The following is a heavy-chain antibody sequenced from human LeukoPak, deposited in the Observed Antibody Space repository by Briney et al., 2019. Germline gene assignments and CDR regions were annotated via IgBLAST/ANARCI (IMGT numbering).Heavy chain of an antibody. CDR3: ARVRATFGSMGLEF. Sequence: PRASVKVSCTASGYTFTDYYIHWVRQAPGQGLEWMAWIGPNSGATHYAQSFRGRLTVSGDTSISTAYMELSSLRSDDTAVYFCARVRATFGSMGLEFWGQGTLVTVSS. D-gene: IGHD3-3*01. J-gene: IGHJ4*02. CDR1: GYTFTDYY. V-gene: IGHV1-2*02. CDR2: IGPNSGAT.